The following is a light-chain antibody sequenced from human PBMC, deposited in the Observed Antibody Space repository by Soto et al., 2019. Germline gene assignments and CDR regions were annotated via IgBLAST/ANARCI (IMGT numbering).Light chain of an antibody. CDR2: DVS. CDR3: GSYASGGAYV. CDR1: SSDVGGYNA. Sequence: QSALTQPASVSVSPGQSITISCTGTSSDVGGYNAVSWYQQHPGKAPKLMIYDVSNRPSGASDRFSGSKSGNTASLTISGLQAEDEADYYCGSYASGGAYVFGTGTKVTVL. J-gene: IGLJ1*01. V-gene: IGLV2-14*01.